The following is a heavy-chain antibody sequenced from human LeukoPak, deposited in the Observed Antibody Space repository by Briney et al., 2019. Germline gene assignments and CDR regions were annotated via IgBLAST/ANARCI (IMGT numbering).Heavy chain of an antibody. CDR2: ISSSSSTI. Sequence: GGSLRLSCAASGFTFSSYSMNWVRQAPGKGLEWVSYISSSSSTIYYADSVKGRFTISRDNAKNSLYLQMNSLRAEDTAVYYCARVRSRDWFDPWDQGTLVTVSS. J-gene: IGHJ5*02. CDR3: ARVRSRDWFDP. D-gene: IGHD2-21*01. CDR1: GFTFSSYS. V-gene: IGHV3-48*01.